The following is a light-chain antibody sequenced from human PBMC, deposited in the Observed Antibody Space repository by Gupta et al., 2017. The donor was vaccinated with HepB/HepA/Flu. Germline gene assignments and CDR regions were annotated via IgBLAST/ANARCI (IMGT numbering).Light chain of an antibody. CDR2: NTN. Sequence: QPVVTQVPSFSVPPGGTVTLTCGLRSGSVSTSHYANWYQQTPGQAPRTLIYNTNSRSSGVPDRFSGSILGNKAALTIKGAQADEECDYYCVLYMGSGISVFGGGTKVTVL. J-gene: IGLJ2*01. V-gene: IGLV8-61*01. CDR1: SGSVSTSHY. CDR3: VLYMGSGISV.